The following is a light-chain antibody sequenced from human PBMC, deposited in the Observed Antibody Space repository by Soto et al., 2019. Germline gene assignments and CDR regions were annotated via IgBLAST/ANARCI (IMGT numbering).Light chain of an antibody. CDR1: QSVNSN. CDR2: GAS. J-gene: IGKJ1*01. CDR3: QQYNSWLWT. Sequence: EIVMTQSPATLSVSPGERATLSCRASQSVNSNLVWYQQKPGQAPRLLIYGASTRAPGIPGRFSGSGYGTEVTLTSSSLQSEDVAGYYCQQYNSWLWTVGRGTKVEIK. V-gene: IGKV3-15*01.